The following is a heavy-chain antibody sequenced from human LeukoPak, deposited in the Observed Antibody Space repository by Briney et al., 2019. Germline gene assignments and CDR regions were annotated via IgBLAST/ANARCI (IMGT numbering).Heavy chain of an antibody. V-gene: IGHV4-61*02. Sequence: PSETLSLTCTVSGGSISSSSYYWSWIRQPAGKGLEWIGRIYTSGSTNYNPSLKSRVTMSVDTSKNQFPLKLSSVTAADTAVYYCARHIAAAGLDAFDIWGQGTMVTVSS. CDR1: GGSISSSSYY. CDR3: ARHIAAAGLDAFDI. J-gene: IGHJ3*02. CDR2: IYTSGST. D-gene: IGHD6-13*01.